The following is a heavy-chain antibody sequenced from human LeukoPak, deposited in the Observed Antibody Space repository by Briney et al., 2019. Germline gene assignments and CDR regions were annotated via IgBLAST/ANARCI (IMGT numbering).Heavy chain of an antibody. V-gene: IGHV1-46*01. CDR1: GYTFTGYY. CDR3: ARDRVPIAVAGTDDGGNSFQH. J-gene: IGHJ1*01. D-gene: IGHD6-19*01. CDR2: INPSGGST. Sequence: ASVKVSCKASGYTFTGYYMHWVRQAPGQGLEWMGIINPSGGSTSYAQKFQGRVTMTRDTSTSTVYMELSSLRSEDTAVYYCARDRVPIAVAGTDDGGNSFQHWGQGTLVTVSS.